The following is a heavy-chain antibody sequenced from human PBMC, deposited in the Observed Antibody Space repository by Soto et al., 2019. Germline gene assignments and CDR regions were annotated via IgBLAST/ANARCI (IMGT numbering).Heavy chain of an antibody. J-gene: IGHJ4*02. CDR3: ARDLTGSGTY. D-gene: IGHD2-15*01. CDR2: INSDGSTT. CDR1: GFTLSSYW. Sequence: EVQLVESGGGLVQPGGSLRLYCAASGFTLSSYWMHWVRQAPGKGLVWVSRINSDGSTTSYADSVKGRFTISRDNAKNTLDLQMNSLRVEDTAVYYCARDLTGSGTYWGQGTLVTVSS. V-gene: IGHV3-74*01.